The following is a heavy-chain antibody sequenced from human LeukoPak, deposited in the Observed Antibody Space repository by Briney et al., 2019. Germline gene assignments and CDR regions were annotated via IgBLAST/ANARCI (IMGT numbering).Heavy chain of an antibody. D-gene: IGHD4-23*01. CDR3: ARQIELGGNSEASLDAFDI. V-gene: IGHV5-51*01. CDR1: GYSFTSYW. Sequence: GESLKISCKGSGYSFTSYWIGWVRQMPGKGLEWMGIIYPGDSDTRYSPSFQGQVTISADKSISTAYLQWSSLKASDTAMYYCARQIELGGNSEASLDAFDIWGQGTMVTVSS. CDR2: IYPGDSDT. J-gene: IGHJ3*02.